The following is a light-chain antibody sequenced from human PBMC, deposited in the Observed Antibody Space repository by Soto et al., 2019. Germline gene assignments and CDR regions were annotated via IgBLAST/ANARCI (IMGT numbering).Light chain of an antibody. V-gene: IGKV1-5*03. CDR1: DSISTW. J-gene: IGKJ1*01. CDR3: QHYTSYSRT. CDR2: KAS. Sequence: DVQMTQSPSTLSASVGDRVTITCRASDSISTWLAWFQQRPGKAPKLLIYKASTLESGDPPRFSGRGSGREFTLTISSLEPDDFATYYCQHYTSYSRTFGQGTKVEIK.